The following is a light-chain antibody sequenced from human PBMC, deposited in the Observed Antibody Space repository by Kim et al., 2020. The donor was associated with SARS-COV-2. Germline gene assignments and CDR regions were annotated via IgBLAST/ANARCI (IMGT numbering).Light chain of an antibody. J-gene: IGLJ3*02. CDR2: DNN. CDR1: SSNIGNNY. CDR3: GTWDTSLSAGV. Sequence: GQKVTLSCSGSSSNIGNNYVYWYQQLPGTAPKLLIYDNNKRPSGIPDRFSGSKSGTSATLGITGLQTGDEADYYCGTWDTSLSAGVFGGGTQLTVL. V-gene: IGLV1-51*01.